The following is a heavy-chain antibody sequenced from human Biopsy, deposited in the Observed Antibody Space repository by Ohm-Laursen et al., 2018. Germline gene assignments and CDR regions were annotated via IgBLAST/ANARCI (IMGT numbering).Heavy chain of an antibody. CDR2: IFKDGNT. CDR3: ARVGSGWAPFDK. V-gene: IGHV4-38-2*01. CDR1: GYSISSDYR. J-gene: IGHJ4*02. D-gene: IGHD6-19*01. Sequence: GTLSLTCAVSGYSISSDYRWGWIRQAPGKTLEWLGNIFKDGNTNYNPSLRSRLIISIDTSKNQFSLMMTSVSGADTAVYFCARVGSGWAPFDKWGQGTLVTVSS.